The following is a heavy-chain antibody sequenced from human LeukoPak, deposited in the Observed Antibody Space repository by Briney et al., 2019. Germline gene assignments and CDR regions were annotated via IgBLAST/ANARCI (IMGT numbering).Heavy chain of an antibody. V-gene: IGHV4-31*03. CDR1: GGSISSGGYY. CDR2: IYYSGST. D-gene: IGHD3-22*01. CDR3: ARGGYYDSSGYYGAAWWYFDL. J-gene: IGHJ2*01. Sequence: PSETLSLTCTVSGGSISSGGYYWSWIRQHPGKGLEWIGYIYYSGSTYYNPSLKSRVTISADTSKNQFSLKLSSVTAADTAVYYCARGGYYDSSGYYGAAWWYFDLWGRGTLVTVSS.